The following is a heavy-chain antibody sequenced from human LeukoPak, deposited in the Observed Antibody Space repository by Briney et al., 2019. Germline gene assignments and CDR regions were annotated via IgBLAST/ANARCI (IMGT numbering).Heavy chain of an antibody. V-gene: IGHV3-23*01. CDR2: ISGSGGNT. Sequence: PGGSLRLSCAASGFTFSSYAMSWVRQAPGKGLEWVSTISGSGGNTYYADSVKGRFTISRDNSKNTLYLQMNSLRAEDTAVYYCAKSSGWYWDAFDIWGQGTTVTVSS. D-gene: IGHD6-19*01. CDR1: GFTFSSYA. J-gene: IGHJ3*02. CDR3: AKSSGWYWDAFDI.